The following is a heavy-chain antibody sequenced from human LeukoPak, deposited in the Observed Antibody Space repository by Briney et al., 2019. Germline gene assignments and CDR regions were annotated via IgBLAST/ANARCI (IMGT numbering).Heavy chain of an antibody. Sequence: GRSLRLSCAASGFTFSSYGMHWVRQAPGKGLEWVAVIWYDGSNKYYADSVKGRFTISRDNSKNTLYLQMNSLRAEDTAVYYCVRGSYSSGWLGTFDYWGQGTLVTVSS. V-gene: IGHV3-33*01. CDR1: GFTFSSYG. CDR2: IWYDGSNK. D-gene: IGHD6-19*01. J-gene: IGHJ4*02. CDR3: VRGSYSSGWLGTFDY.